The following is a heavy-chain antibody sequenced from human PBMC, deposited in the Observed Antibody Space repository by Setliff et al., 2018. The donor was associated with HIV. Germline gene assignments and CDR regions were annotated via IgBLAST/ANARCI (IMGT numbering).Heavy chain of an antibody. CDR2: INPNNGGT. J-gene: IGHJ4*01. V-gene: IGHV1-2*06. CDR3: ARGWAAYDNSGKTPY. D-gene: IGHD3-22*01. Sequence: ASVKVSCKASGYTFTDYYIHWVRQAPGQGLEWMGRINPNNGGTNYAQKFQGRVTMTRDTSINTAYMELSRLESDDTAVYYCARGWAAYDNSGKTPYWGQGTQVTVSS. CDR1: GYTFTDYY.